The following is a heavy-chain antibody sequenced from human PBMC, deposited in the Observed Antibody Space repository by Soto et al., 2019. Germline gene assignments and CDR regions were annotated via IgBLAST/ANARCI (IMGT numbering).Heavy chain of an antibody. Sequence: GASVKVSCKASGGTFSSYAISWVREAPGQGLEWMGGIIPIFGTANYAQKFQGRVTITADKSTSTAYMELSSLRSEDTAVYYCAREGRVGIVAHDSYWFDPWGQGTLVTVYS. J-gene: IGHJ5*02. CDR2: IIPIFGTA. CDR3: AREGRVGIVAHDSYWFDP. V-gene: IGHV1-69*06. D-gene: IGHD1-26*01. CDR1: GGTFSSYA.